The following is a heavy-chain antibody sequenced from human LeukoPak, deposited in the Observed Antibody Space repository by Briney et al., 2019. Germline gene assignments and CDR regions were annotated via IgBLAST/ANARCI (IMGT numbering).Heavy chain of an antibody. Sequence: SVKVSCKASGGTFSSYAISWVRQAPGQGLEWMGGIIPIFGTANYAQKFQGRVTITTDESTSTAYMELSSLRSEDTAVYYCARGVNSPFYYYYGMDVWGQGTTVTVSS. V-gene: IGHV1-69*05. J-gene: IGHJ6*02. CDR3: ARGVNSPFYYYYGMDV. CDR2: IIPIFGTA. D-gene: IGHD1-1*01. CDR1: GGTFSSYA.